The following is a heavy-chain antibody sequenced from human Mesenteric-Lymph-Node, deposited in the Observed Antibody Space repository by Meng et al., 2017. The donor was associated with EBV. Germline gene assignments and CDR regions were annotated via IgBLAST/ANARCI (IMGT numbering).Heavy chain of an antibody. J-gene: IGHJ5*02. CDR2: INHSGIT. D-gene: IGHD2-15*01. Sequence: QVQLHQWGAGLLNPSGPLSPTCTVDGGSFGDYYLAWIRQSPGKGLEWIAEINHSGITNYNPSLRSRVTLSVDTSRNQISLELTSVTAADTAVYFCARGVIPHATYCSGGTCYGFDPWGQGTLVTVSS. CDR3: ARGVIPHATYCSGGTCYGFDP. V-gene: IGHV4-34*01. CDR1: GGSFGDYY.